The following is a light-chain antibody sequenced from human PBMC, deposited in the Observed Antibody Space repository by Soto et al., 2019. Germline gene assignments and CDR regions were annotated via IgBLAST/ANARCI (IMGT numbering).Light chain of an antibody. CDR3: QQTYSDIS. CDR1: RTINTY. V-gene: IGKV1-39*01. J-gene: IGKJ4*01. Sequence: DVRMTQSPSSLSASVGDTITITCRASRTINTYLNWFQQKPGEPPRLLIYGASTLHDGVPSRFSGRGSGAAFNLTISGLQPEDFASYHCQQTYSDISFGGGTKV. CDR2: GAS.